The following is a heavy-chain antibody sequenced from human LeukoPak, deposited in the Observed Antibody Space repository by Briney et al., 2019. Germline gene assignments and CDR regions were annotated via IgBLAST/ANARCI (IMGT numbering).Heavy chain of an antibody. CDR3: AKDAPDGDYVGY. V-gene: IGHV3-23*01. CDR1: GFTFTDY. CDR2: ISGSGGST. D-gene: IGHD4-17*01. Sequence: HPGGSLRLSCAAASGFTFTDYISWIRQAPGEGLEWVSAISGSGGSTYYADSVKGRFTISRDNSKNTLYLQMNSLRAEDTAVYYCAKDAPDGDYVGYWGQGTLVTVSS. J-gene: IGHJ4*02.